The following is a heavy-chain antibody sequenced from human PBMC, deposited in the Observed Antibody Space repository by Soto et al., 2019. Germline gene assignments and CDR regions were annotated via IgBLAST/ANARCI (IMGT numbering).Heavy chain of an antibody. CDR2: INAGNGNT. Sequence: ASVKVSCKASGYTFTSYAMHWVRQAPGQRLEWMGWINAGNGNTKYSQKFQGRVTITRDTSASTAYMELSSLRSEDTAVYYCARDGLRGSSWQGAQGNWFDPWGQGTLVTVSS. J-gene: IGHJ5*02. CDR1: GYTFTSYA. D-gene: IGHD6-13*01. CDR3: ARDGLRGSSWQGAQGNWFDP. V-gene: IGHV1-3*01.